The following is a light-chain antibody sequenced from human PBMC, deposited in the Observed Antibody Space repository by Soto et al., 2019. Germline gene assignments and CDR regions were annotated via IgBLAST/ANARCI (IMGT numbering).Light chain of an antibody. V-gene: IGLV2-18*02. J-gene: IGLJ1*01. CDR3: SSYTSSSTYV. CDR1: SSDVGSYNR. Sequence: QSALTQPPSVSGSPGQSVTISCTGPSSDVGSYNRVSWYQQPPGTAPKLMIYEVTNRPSGVPDRFSGSKSGNTASLTISGLQAEDEADYYCSSYTSSSTYVFGTGTKVTVL. CDR2: EVT.